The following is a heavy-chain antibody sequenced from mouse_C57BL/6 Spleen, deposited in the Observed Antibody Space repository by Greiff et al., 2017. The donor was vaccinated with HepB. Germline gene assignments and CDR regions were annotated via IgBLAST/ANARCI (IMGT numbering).Heavy chain of an antibody. CDR2: IYPGDGDT. CDR3: ARNWDTDY. CDR1: GYSFSSSW. D-gene: IGHD4-1*01. V-gene: IGHV1-82*01. Sequence: VKLQESGPELVKPGASVKISCKASGYSFSSSWMNWVKQRPGKGLEWIGRIYPGDGDTNYNGKFKGKATLTADKSSSTAYMQLSSLTSEDSAVYCCARNWDTDYWGKGTTRTVAS. J-gene: IGHJ2*01.